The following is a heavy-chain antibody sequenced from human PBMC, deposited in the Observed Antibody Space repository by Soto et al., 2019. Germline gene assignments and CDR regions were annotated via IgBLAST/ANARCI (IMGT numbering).Heavy chain of an antibody. D-gene: IGHD1-1*01. CDR2: VHISGHS. Sequence: SETLSLTCTLSGGSVRAPDWWNWVRQSPDKGLEWIAEVHISGHSNYNPSLRSRVSASIDSSKNQFYLNLNSVTAADTAIYYCARVRQGCSANNCYFDPWGQGTQVTVSS. J-gene: IGHJ5*01. CDR3: ARVRQGCSANNCYFDP. CDR1: GGSVRAPDW. V-gene: IGHV4-4*02.